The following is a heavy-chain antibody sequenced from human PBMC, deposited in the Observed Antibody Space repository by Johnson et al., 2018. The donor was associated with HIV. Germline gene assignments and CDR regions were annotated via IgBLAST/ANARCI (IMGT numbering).Heavy chain of an antibody. J-gene: IGHJ3*02. V-gene: IGHV3-30*14. D-gene: IGHD2-15*01. CDR1: GFTFSSYA. CDR3: AREPFGWRGGSCYAWGAFDI. CDR2: ISYDGSNK. Sequence: QVQLVESGGGVVQPGRSLRLSCAASGFTFSSYAMHWIRQAPGKGLEWVAVISYDGSNKYYADSVKGRFTISRDNSKNTLSLQMSSLRGEDTAVYYCAREPFGWRGGSCYAWGAFDIWGQGTMVTVSS.